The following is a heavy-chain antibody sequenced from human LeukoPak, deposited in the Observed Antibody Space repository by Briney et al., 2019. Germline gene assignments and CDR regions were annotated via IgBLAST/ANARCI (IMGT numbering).Heavy chain of an antibody. Sequence: SETLSLTCAVSGYSISSGYYWGWIRQPPGKGLEWIGSIYHSGSTYYNPSLKSRVTISVDTSKNQFSLKRSSVTAADTAVYYCARGSYDGYNDYWGQGTLVTVSS. J-gene: IGHJ4*02. CDR3: ARGSYDGYNDY. CDR1: GYSISSGYY. D-gene: IGHD3-16*01. CDR2: IYHSGST. V-gene: IGHV4-38-2*01.